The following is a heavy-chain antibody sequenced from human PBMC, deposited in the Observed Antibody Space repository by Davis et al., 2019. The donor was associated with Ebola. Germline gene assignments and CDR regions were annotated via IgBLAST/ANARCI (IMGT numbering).Heavy chain of an antibody. D-gene: IGHD3-3*01. V-gene: IGHV4-4*02. Sequence: SETLSLTCAVSGGSISSSNWWSWVRQPPGQGLEWIGEIYHSGSTNYNPSLKSRVTISVDKSRNQFSLKLSSVTAADTAVYYCARDERFLEWLLSPYFDYWGQGTLVTVSS. CDR3: ARDERFLEWLLSPYFDY. CDR1: GGSISSSNW. J-gene: IGHJ4*02. CDR2: IYHSGST.